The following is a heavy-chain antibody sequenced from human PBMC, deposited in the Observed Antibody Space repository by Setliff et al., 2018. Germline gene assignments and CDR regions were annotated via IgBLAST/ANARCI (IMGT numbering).Heavy chain of an antibody. Sequence: PSETLPLTCTVSGGSISSYYWSWIRQPPGKGLEWIGYIYYSGSTNYNPSLKSRVTISVDTSKNQFSLKLSSVTAADTAVYYCARGGNDYKWGAFDIWGQGTMVTVSS. J-gene: IGHJ3*02. CDR2: IYYSGST. V-gene: IGHV4-59*01. CDR1: GGSISSYY. D-gene: IGHD4-4*01. CDR3: ARGGNDYKWGAFDI.